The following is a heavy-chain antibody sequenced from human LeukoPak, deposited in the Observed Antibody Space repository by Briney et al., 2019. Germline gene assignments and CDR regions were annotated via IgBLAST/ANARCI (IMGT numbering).Heavy chain of an antibody. CDR2: IKHDGSEK. Sequence: PGGSLRLSCEGSGFTFSTYYMSWVRQAPGKGLDWVAKIKHDGSEKFYVDSVKGRFTVSRNNAKNSVFLQINSLRADESAVDYCASGSSTWSTMGLYFDHWGQGALVTVSS. CDR3: ASGSSTWSTMGLYFDH. CDR1: GFTFSTYY. D-gene: IGHD6-13*01. V-gene: IGHV3-7*01. J-gene: IGHJ4*02.